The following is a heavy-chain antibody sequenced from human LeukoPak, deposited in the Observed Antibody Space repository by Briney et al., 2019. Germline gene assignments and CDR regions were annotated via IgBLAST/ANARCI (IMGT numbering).Heavy chain of an antibody. Sequence: GGSLKLSCVASGFTFSNYWMTWVRQAPGKGLEWVANIKQDGSEKYYVDSVKGRFTISRDNAKNSLYLQMNSLRAEDTAVYYCARVHCGGDCYTFLYYYYYTMVVWGQGTTVTVSS. CDR1: GFTFSNYW. V-gene: IGHV3-7*03. D-gene: IGHD2-21*02. CDR2: IKQDGSEK. CDR3: ARVHCGGDCYTFLYYYYYTMVV. J-gene: IGHJ6*02.